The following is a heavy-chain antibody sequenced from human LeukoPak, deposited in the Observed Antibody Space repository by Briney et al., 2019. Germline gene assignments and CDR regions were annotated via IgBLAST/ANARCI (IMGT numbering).Heavy chain of an antibody. Sequence: SETLSLTCAVYGGSFSGYYWSWIRQPPGKGLEWIGEINHSGSTNYNPSLKSRVTISVDTSKNQFSLKLSSVTAADTAVYYCARLAVVPAAIGGSYYYYGMDVWGQGTTVTVSS. CDR1: GGSFSGYY. D-gene: IGHD2-2*02. CDR3: ARLAVVPAAIGGSYYYYGMDV. J-gene: IGHJ6*02. V-gene: IGHV4-34*01. CDR2: INHSGST.